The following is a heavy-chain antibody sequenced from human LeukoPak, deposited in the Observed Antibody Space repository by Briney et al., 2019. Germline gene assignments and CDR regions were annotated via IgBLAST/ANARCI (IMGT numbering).Heavy chain of an antibody. CDR2: ISGSGSST. D-gene: IGHD2-21*02. Sequence: GGSLRLSCAASGFTLSSYAMAWVRQAPGKGLQWVSAISGSGSSTYYADSVKGRFIISRDNSKNTLFLQMNSLRAEDTAVYYCAGSSCGGNCYSGFDYWGQGTLVTVSS. CDR1: GFTLSSYA. V-gene: IGHV3-23*01. J-gene: IGHJ4*02. CDR3: AGSSCGGNCYSGFDY.